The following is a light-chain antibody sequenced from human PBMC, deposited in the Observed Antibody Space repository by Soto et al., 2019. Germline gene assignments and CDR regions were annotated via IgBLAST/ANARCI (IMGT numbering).Light chain of an antibody. J-gene: IGKJ2*01. CDR1: QRISSY. Sequence: DIQMTQSPSSLSASVGDRVTITCRASQRISSYLNWYQQKPGKAPKLLIYAASSLQSGVPSRFSGSGSGTEFTLTISSLQPEDFATYYCQQSYSTLMYTFGQGTKLEIK. CDR2: AAS. V-gene: IGKV1-39*01. CDR3: QQSYSTLMYT.